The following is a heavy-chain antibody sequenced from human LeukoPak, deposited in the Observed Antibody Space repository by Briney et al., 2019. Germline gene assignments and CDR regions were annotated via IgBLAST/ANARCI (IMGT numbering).Heavy chain of an antibody. CDR3: AREYGDYSSLFDY. J-gene: IGHJ4*02. CDR2: ISSSSSYI. D-gene: IGHD4-17*01. Sequence: GGSLRLSCAASGFTFSSYSMNWVRQAPGKGLEWVSSISSSSSYIYYADSVKGRFTISRDNAKNSLYLQMNSLRAEDTAVYYCAREYGDYSSLFDYWGQGTLVTVSS. V-gene: IGHV3-21*01. CDR1: GFTFSSYS.